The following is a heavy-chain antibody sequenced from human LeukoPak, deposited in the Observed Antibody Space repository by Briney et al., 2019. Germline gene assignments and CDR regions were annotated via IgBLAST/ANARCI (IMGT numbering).Heavy chain of an antibody. D-gene: IGHD6-19*01. J-gene: IGHJ4*02. CDR3: AKDYRAVAGTGGAFDY. CDR2: ISWNSGIM. Sequence: SGGSLRLSCAASGFTFDDYAMHWVRQAPGKGLEWVSGISWNSGIMVYADSVKGRFTISRDNAKHSLYLQMNSLRAEDMALYYCAKDYRAVAGTGGAFDYWGQGTLVTVPS. V-gene: IGHV3-9*03. CDR1: GFTFDDYA.